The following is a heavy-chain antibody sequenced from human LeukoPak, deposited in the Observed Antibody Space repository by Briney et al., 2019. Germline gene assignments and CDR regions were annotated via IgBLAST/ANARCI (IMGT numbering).Heavy chain of an antibody. J-gene: IGHJ5*02. V-gene: IGHV1-2*06. CDR1: GYTFTSYG. D-gene: IGHD2-15*01. Sequence: ASVKVSCKASGYTFTSYGISWVRQAPGQGLEWMGRINPNSGGTNYAQKFRGRVTMTRDTSISTAYMELSRLRSDDTAVYYCARVREYCSGGSCRRYWFDPWGQGTLVTVSS. CDR2: INPNSGGT. CDR3: ARVREYCSGGSCRRYWFDP.